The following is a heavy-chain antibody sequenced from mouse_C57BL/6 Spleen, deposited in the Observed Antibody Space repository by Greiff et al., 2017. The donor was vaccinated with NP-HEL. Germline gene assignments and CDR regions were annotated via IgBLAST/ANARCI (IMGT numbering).Heavy chain of an antibody. CDR3: ARTDGLLGLDD. J-gene: IGHJ2*01. CDR2: ISSGSSTI. Sequence: EVKLMESGGGLVKPGGSLKLSCAASGFTFSDYGMHWVRQAPEKGLEWVAYISSGSSTIYYADTVKGRFTISRDNAKNTLFLQMTSLRSEDTAMYYCARTDGLLGLDDWGQGTTLTVSS. CDR1: GFTFSDYG. D-gene: IGHD1-1*01. V-gene: IGHV5-17*01.